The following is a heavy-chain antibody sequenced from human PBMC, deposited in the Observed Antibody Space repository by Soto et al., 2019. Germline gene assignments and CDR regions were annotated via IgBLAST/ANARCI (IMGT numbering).Heavy chain of an antibody. Sequence: LRLSCAASGFTFSNAWMSWVRQAPGKGLEWVGRIKRKTDGGTTEYAAAVKGRFTISRDDSKNTLYLQMNSLKTEDTAVYYCNSGWNSDYWGQGTLVTVSS. J-gene: IGHJ4*02. CDR1: GFTFSNAW. CDR3: NSGWNSDY. CDR2: IKRKTDGGTT. V-gene: IGHV3-15*01. D-gene: IGHD1-7*01.